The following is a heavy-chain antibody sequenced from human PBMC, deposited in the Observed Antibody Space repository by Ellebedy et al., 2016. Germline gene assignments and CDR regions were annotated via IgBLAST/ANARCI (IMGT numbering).Heavy chain of an antibody. J-gene: IGHJ3*02. CDR1: GGSISSSDSH. D-gene: IGHD1-1*01. CDR3: VRVRTGTSAYDI. Sequence: SETLSLTXTVSGGSISSSDSHWCWIRQPPEKGLEWIGYISYSGSTSYNPSLKSRITISIDTSNNQFSLTLSSVTAADTAVYYCVRVRTGTSAYDIWGQGTMVTVSS. CDR2: ISYSGST. V-gene: IGHV4-30-4*01.